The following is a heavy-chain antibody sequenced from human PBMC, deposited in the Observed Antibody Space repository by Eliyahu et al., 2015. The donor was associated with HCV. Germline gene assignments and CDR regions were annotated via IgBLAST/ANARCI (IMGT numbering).Heavy chain of an antibody. V-gene: IGHV3-15*04. Sequence: EVQLVESGGGLVKPGGSLRLSCAASGSTFENAWMSXVRQAPGKGLEWIGRIESETDGGTRDYAAPVEGRFVMSRNDLKNMFYLEMNSLRTDDTAVYYCTTGDYWGQGTLVAVSS. CDR1: GSTFENAW. CDR2: IESETDGGTR. CDR3: TTGDY. J-gene: IGHJ4*02.